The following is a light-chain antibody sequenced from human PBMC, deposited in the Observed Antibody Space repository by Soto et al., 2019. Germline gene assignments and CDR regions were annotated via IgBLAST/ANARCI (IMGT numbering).Light chain of an antibody. V-gene: IGKV3-11*01. CDR2: DAS. J-gene: IGKJ4*01. Sequence: EIVLTQSPATLSLSPGERATLSCRASQSVSSYLAWYQQKPGQAPRLLIYDASNRATGIPARFSGSGSGTDFTLTISRLEPDDYAVYYCQQRSDWPSTFGGGTKVQTK. CDR3: QQRSDWPST. CDR1: QSVSSY.